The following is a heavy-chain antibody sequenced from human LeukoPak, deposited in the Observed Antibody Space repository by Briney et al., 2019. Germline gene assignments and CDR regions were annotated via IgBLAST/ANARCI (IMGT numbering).Heavy chain of an antibody. D-gene: IGHD1-14*01. CDR2: IDQGGSDK. Sequence: GGSLRLSCAASGFTFSGHWMSWVRQAPGKGLEWVANIDQGGSDKYYVDSVKGRFTISRDNANNLLYLRMNSLRGEDTAVYYCTRDRSRAEDDWGQGTLVTVSS. CDR3: TRDRSRAEDD. J-gene: IGHJ4*02. V-gene: IGHV3-7*01. CDR1: GFTFSGHW.